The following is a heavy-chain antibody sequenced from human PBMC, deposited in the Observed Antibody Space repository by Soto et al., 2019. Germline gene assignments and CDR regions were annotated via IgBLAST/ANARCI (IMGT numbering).Heavy chain of an antibody. J-gene: IGHJ6*02. Sequence: QVQLVESGGGVVQPGRSLRLSCAASGFTFSSYGMHWVRQAPGKGLEWVAVISYDGSNKYYADSVKGRFTISRDNSKNTLYRQMNSLRAEDTAVYYCAKPLGVVVVAATPGDYYYGMDVWGQGTTVTVSS. CDR1: GFTFSSYG. D-gene: IGHD2-15*01. CDR2: ISYDGSNK. V-gene: IGHV3-30*18. CDR3: AKPLGVVVVAATPGDYYYGMDV.